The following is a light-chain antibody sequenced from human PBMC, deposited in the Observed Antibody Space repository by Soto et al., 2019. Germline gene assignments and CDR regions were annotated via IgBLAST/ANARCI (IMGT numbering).Light chain of an antibody. CDR2: GAS. V-gene: IGKV3-20*01. CDR3: HQYGSSPKT. J-gene: IGKJ1*01. CDR1: QSLRTIY. Sequence: EIVLTQSPGTLSLSPGERATLSCRASQSLRTIYIAWYQQKPGQPPRLLVYGASSRATGIPDRFSGSGSGTDFTLTISRLEPEDLAVYYCHQYGSSPKTFGQGTKVEIK.